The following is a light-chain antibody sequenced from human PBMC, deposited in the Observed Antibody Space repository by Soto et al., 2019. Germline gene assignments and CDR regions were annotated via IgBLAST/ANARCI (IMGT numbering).Light chain of an antibody. CDR3: QQYNNWPRT. Sequence: EIVMTQSPATLPVSPGERATLSCRASQGVSSNLAWYQQKPGQAPRLLIYGASTRATGIPARFSGSGSGTEFTLTISSLQSEDFAVYYCQQYNNWPRTFGQGTKVDIK. CDR2: GAS. J-gene: IGKJ1*01. V-gene: IGKV3-15*01. CDR1: QGVSSN.